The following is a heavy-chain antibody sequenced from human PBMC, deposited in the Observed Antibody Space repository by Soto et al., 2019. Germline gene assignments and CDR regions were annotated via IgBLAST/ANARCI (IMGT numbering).Heavy chain of an antibody. Sequence: SETLSLTCTVSGGSISSSSYYWGWIRQPPGKGLEWIGSIYYSGSTYYNPSLKSRVTISVDTSKNQFSLKLSSVTAADTAVYYCARHRVYGGDFDYWGQGTLVTVSS. D-gene: IGHD4-17*01. CDR3: ARHRVYGGDFDY. CDR1: GGSISSSSYY. CDR2: IYYSGST. J-gene: IGHJ4*02. V-gene: IGHV4-39*01.